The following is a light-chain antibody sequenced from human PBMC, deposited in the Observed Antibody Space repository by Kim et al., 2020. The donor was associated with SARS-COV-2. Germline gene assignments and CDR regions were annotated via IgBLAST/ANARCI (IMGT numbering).Light chain of an antibody. V-gene: IGKV4-1*01. CDR2: RAS. CDR3: LKDYLAPRT. Sequence: ATINCTSGYNLLYSTDNKNYVTWYQQEPGQPPKLLMYRASTRRSGVAERVSGSGYRTDFTLTVDRLQAEEVVVDCCLKDYLAPRTFGQGTKMDI. J-gene: IGKJ1*01. CDR1: YNLLYSTDNKNY.